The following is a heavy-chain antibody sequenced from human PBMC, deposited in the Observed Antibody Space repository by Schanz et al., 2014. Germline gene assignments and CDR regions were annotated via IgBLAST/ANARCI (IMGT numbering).Heavy chain of an antibody. D-gene: IGHD3-10*01. CDR3: AKQHIVRGVIYLNWFDS. Sequence: QERLVESGGGVVQPGRSLRLSCAASGFIFSNYGMHWVRQAPGGGLEWVALVSSDGNNDYYTDSVKGRFTISRDNSKNTVHLQMNSLRAEDTAVYYCAKQHIVRGVIYLNWFDSWGQGTLVTVSS. J-gene: IGHJ5*01. CDR2: VSSDGNND. CDR1: GFIFSNYG. V-gene: IGHV3-30*18.